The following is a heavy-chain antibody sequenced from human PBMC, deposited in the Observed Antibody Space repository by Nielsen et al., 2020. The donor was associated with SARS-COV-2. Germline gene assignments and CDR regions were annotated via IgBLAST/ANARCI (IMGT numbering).Heavy chain of an antibody. J-gene: IGHJ5*02. CDR3: ARDSGSGSKRFDP. V-gene: IGHV3-23*01. CDR1: GFTFSSYA. CDR2: ISGSGGST. Sequence: GESLKISCAASGFTFSSYAMSWVRQAPGKGLEWVSAISGSGGSTYYADSVKGRFTISRDNSKNTLYLQMNSLRAEDTAVYYCARDSGSGSKRFDPWGQGTLVTVSS. D-gene: IGHD3-10*01.